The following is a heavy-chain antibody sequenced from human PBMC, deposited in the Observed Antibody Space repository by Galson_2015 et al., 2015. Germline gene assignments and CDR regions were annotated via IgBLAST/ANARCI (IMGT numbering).Heavy chain of an antibody. CDR2: IDAIGTA. Sequence: TLSLTCTVSGGSISSGNYYWNWIRQPAGKGLEWIGRIDAIGTANYNPSLKSRATISVDTSKSQFSLRLTSVTAADTAVYFCARVCFAGSCSPAGFDYWGQGTPVTVSS. V-gene: IGHV4-61*02. D-gene: IGHD2-15*01. J-gene: IGHJ4*02. CDR1: GGSISSGNYY. CDR3: ARVCFAGSCSPAGFDY.